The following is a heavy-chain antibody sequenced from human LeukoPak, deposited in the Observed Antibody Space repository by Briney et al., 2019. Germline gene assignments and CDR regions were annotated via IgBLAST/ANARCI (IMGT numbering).Heavy chain of an antibody. D-gene: IGHD3-10*01. CDR3: AREGGSGIPRTYYFDY. V-gene: IGHV4-4*07. J-gene: IGHJ4*02. Sequence: PSKTLSLTCTVSGGSISSYYWSWIRQPAGKGLEWIGRIYTSGSTNYNPSLKSRVTMSVDTSKNQFSLKLSSVTAADTAVYYCAREGGSGIPRTYYFDYWGQGTLVTVSS. CDR1: GGSISSYY. CDR2: IYTSGST.